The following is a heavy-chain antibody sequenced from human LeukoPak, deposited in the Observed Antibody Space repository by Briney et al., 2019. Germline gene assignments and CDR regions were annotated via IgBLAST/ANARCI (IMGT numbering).Heavy chain of an antibody. J-gene: IGHJ4*02. Sequence: ASVKVSCKASGYTFTSYYMHWVRQAPGQGLEWMGGIIPIFGTANYAQKFQGRVTITADESTSTAYMELSSLRSEDTAVYYCASGYNVWGQGTLVTVSS. D-gene: IGHD1-14*01. CDR1: GYTFTSYY. CDR3: ASGYNV. CDR2: IIPIFGTA. V-gene: IGHV1-69*13.